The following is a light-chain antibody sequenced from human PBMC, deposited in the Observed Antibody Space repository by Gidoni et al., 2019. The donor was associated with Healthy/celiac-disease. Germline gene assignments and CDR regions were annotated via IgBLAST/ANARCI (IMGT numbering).Light chain of an antibody. V-gene: IGLV2-23*01. CDR1: SSDVGRYNL. CDR2: EGS. J-gene: IGLJ2*01. Sequence: QSALTQPAPVSGSPGQSITISCTGTSSDVGRYNLVSWYQQHPGKAPKLMIYEGSKRPSGVSNRFSGSKSGNTASLTISGLQAEDEADYYCCSYAGSSTSVVFGGGTKLTVL. CDR3: CSYAGSSTSVV.